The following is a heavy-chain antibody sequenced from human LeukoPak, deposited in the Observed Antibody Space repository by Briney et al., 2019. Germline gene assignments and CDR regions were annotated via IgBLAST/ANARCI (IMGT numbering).Heavy chain of an antibody. D-gene: IGHD6-19*01. CDR1: GGTFSSYA. CDR3: AREMGAVAGLRYFDL. Sequence: SVKVSCKASGGTFSSYAISWVRQAPGQGLEWMGGIIPIFGTANYAQKFQGRVTSTTDESTSTAYMELSSLRSEDTAVYYCAREMGAVAGLRYFDLWGRGTLVTVSS. V-gene: IGHV1-69*05. CDR2: IIPIFGTA. J-gene: IGHJ2*01.